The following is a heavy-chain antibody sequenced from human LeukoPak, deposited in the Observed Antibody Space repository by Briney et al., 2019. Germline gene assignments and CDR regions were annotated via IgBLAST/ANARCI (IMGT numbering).Heavy chain of an antibody. CDR2: VSAYNGKT. CDR1: GYTFTTSY. Sequence: ASVKVSCKASGYTFTTSYINWARQAPGQGPEWMGWVSAYNGKTSYAQKFQGRVTMTTDSSTSTAYLDLTSLRSDDTAVYYCARGGTYYPCIDFWGQGTLVTVSS. J-gene: IGHJ4*02. D-gene: IGHD1-26*01. V-gene: IGHV1-18*01. CDR3: ARGGTYYPCIDF.